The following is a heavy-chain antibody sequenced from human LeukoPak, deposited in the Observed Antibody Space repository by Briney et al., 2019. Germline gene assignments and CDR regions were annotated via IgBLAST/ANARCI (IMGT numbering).Heavy chain of an antibody. D-gene: IGHD3-10*01. Sequence: SETLSLTCTVSGGSISSYYWSWIRQPPGKGLEWIGYIYTSGSTNYNPSLKSRVTISVDTSKNQFSLKLSSVTAADTAVYYCARYYGSGSYRGNWFDPWGQGTLVTVSS. CDR1: GGSISSYY. CDR2: IYTSGST. V-gene: IGHV4-4*09. J-gene: IGHJ5*02. CDR3: ARYYGSGSYRGNWFDP.